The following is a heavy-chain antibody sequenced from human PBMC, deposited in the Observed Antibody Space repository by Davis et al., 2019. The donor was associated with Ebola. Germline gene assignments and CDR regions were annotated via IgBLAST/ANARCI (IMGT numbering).Heavy chain of an antibody. V-gene: IGHV4-39*01. CDR2: IYYSGST. Sequence: MPSETLSLTCTVSGDSISSGSISSSNYYWGWIRQPPGKGLEWIGSIYYSGSTYYNPSLKSRVTISVDTSKNQFSLKLSSVTAADTAVYYCARRPYNWSYFDYWGQGTLVTVSS. CDR3: ARRPYNWSYFDY. J-gene: IGHJ4*02. D-gene: IGHD1-20*01. CDR1: GDSISSGSISSSNYY.